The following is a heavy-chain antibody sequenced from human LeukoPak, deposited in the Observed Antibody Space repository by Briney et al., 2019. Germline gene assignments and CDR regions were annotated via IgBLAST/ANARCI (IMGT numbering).Heavy chain of an antibody. Sequence: GGSLRLSCVGSGITFSSYSMNWVRQAPGKGLEWVSYISSFSGTINYADSVKGRFTISRDNAKNSLFLQMNSLTADDTAVYYCARERTTIVSGTTIGAYWGQGTLVTVSS. J-gene: IGHJ4*02. CDR3: ARERTTIVSGTTIGAY. V-gene: IGHV3-48*01. CDR2: ISSFSGTI. D-gene: IGHD2/OR15-2a*01. CDR1: GITFSSYS.